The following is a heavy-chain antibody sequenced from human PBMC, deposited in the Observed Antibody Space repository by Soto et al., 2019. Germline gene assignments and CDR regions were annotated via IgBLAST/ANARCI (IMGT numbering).Heavy chain of an antibody. Sequence: PGESLKISCEGSGYSFTSYWMGWVRQMPGKGLEWMGIIYPGDSDSRYSPSVQGRVTISADKSISTAYLEWSSLRAQDTAMAYCAGGGGCGVITRTRYYYRMDLCRQPPTVSLSS. J-gene: IGHJ6*02. D-gene: IGHD3-10*01. V-gene: IGHV5-51*01. CDR1: GYSFTSYW. CDR3: AGGGGCGVITRTRYYYRMDL. CDR2: IYPGDSDS.